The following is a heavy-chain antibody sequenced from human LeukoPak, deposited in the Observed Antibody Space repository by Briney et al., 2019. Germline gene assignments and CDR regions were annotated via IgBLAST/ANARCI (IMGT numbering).Heavy chain of an antibody. J-gene: IGHJ4*01. CDR2: INDNGGQR. D-gene: IGHD1-26*01. Sequence: PGGSLRLSCAASGFAFQHYAMTWVRQAPGKGLQWVSNINDNGGQRHYADSVKGRFTISRDNSKNTLFLQMDSLRAEDTAVYYCAKTQWKVGATDYFDYWGHGILVTVS. CDR1: GFAFQHYA. V-gene: IGHV3-23*01. CDR3: AKTQWKVGATDYFDY.